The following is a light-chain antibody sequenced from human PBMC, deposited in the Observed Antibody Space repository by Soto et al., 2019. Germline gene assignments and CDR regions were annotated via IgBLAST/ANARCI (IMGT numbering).Light chain of an antibody. CDR1: QSVSSN. CDR3: QQYNNGPSLT. J-gene: IGKJ1*01. CDR2: TTS. Sequence: DIVLTQSPTTLSVSPEERATLSCRASQSVSSNLAWYQQQPGQAPRLLIYTTSNRATGIPARFSGSGSGTEFSLSISSLQSEDFAVYYCQQYNNGPSLTFGQGTKVDIK. V-gene: IGKV3-15*01.